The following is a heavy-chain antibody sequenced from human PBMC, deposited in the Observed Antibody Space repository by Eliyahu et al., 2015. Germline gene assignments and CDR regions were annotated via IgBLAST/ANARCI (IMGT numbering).Heavy chain of an antibody. CDR1: XFTFRDXH. CDR2: ISDXLSYT. J-gene: IGHJ3*02. Sequence: QVQLVESGGGLVKPGGSLRLSCAASXFTFRDXHMSWXRQAPGKGLEGVSYISDXLSYTAYAXSVKGRFTVSRDNAKDSLFLQMNSLRAEDTAVYHCARDLTGGAFDIWDQGTMVTVSS. V-gene: IGHV3-11*06. CDR3: ARDLTGGAFDI. D-gene: IGHD7-27*01.